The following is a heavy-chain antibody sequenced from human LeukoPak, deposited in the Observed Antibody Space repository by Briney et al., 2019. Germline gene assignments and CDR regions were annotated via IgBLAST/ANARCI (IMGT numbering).Heavy chain of an antibody. J-gene: IGHJ5*02. CDR3: ARLGPYYDSSGYGEYNWFDP. CDR1: GGTFSSYA. D-gene: IGHD3-22*01. CDR2: IIPIFGTA. V-gene: IGHV1-69*13. Sequence: ASVKVSCTASGGTFSSYAISWVRQAPGQGLEWMGGIIPIFGTANYAQKFQGRVTITADESTSTAYMELSSLRSEDTAVYYCARLGPYYDSSGYGEYNWFDPWGQGTLVTVSS.